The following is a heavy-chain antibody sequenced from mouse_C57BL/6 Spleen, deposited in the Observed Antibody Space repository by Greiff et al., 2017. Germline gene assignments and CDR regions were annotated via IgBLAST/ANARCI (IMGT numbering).Heavy chain of an antibody. CDR1: GFSLTSYA. V-gene: IGHV2-9-1*01. CDR3: ARIDSSGYVGAMDY. CDR2: IWTGGGT. J-gene: IGHJ4*01. Sequence: VQLQQSGPGLVAPSQSLSITCTVSGFSLTSYAISWVRQPPGKGLEWLGVIWTGGGTNYNSALKSRLSISKDNSKSRVFLKMNSLQTDDTARYYCARIDSSGYVGAMDYWGQGTSVTVSS. D-gene: IGHD3-2*02.